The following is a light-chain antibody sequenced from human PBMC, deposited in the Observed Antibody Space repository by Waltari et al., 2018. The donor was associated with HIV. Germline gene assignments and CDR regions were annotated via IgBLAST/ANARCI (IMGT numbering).Light chain of an antibody. CDR2: EDS. V-gene: IGLV3-10*01. CDR1: AFPKNY. Sequence: SYELTQPPSVSVSPGQTARITCSGDAFPKNYAYWYPQKSGQAPVLVIYEDSKRPSGIPERFSGSSSGTMATLTISGAQVEDEADYYCYSTDSNVWVFGGGTKLTVL. CDR3: YSTDSNVWV. J-gene: IGLJ3*02.